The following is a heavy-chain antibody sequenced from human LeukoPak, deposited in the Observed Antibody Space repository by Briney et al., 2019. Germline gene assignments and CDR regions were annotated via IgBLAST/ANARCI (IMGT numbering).Heavy chain of an antibody. CDR3: ARARGNNYGFFDY. Sequence: GGSLRLSCAASGFTFSSYEMNWVRQAPGKGLEWVSYISSSGSTIYYADSVKGRFTISIDNAKNTLYLQMNSLRAEDTAVYYCARARGNNYGFFDYWGQGILVTVSS. CDR1: GFTFSSYE. V-gene: IGHV3-48*03. D-gene: IGHD3/OR15-3a*01. J-gene: IGHJ4*02. CDR2: ISSSGSTI.